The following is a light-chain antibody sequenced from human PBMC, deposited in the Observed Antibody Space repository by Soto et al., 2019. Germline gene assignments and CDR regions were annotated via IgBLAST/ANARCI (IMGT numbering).Light chain of an antibody. CDR2: DVS. V-gene: IGLV2-14*01. CDR1: SSDGGGYNY. Sequence: QSARTQPASVSGSPGQSITISCTVTSSDGGGYNYVSWYKQHPGKAPKLMIYDVSNRPSGVSNRFSGSKSGNTASLTLSGLQAADDSAYYCSSYTSSGTLLVFGGGTTLTVL. CDR3: SSYTSSGTLLV. J-gene: IGLJ2*01.